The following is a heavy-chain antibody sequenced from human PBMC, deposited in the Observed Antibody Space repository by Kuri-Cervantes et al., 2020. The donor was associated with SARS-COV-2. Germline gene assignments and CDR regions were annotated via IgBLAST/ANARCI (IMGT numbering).Heavy chain of an antibody. D-gene: IGHD1-14*01. V-gene: IGHV1-46*01. CDR1: GYTFTSYY. CDR2: INPSGGST. Sequence: ASVKVSCKASGYTFTSYYMHWVRQAPGQRLEWMGIINPSGGSTSYAQKFQGRVTMTRDTSTSTAYMELSSLRSEDTAVYYCAREGRNIDYYYGMDVWGQGTTVTVSS. J-gene: IGHJ6*02. CDR3: AREGRNIDYYYGMDV.